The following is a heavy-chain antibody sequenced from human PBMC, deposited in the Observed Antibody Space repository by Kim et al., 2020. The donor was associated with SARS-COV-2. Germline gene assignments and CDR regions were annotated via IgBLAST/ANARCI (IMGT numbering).Heavy chain of an antibody. CDR2: T. V-gene: IGHV5-51*01. D-gene: IGHD7-27*01. J-gene: IGHJ4*02. CDR3: ARSRQLGTFDY. Sequence: TRHSPSVQRQVTISADTSISTAYLQWSSLKASDTAMYYCARSRQLGTFDYWGQGTLVTVSS.